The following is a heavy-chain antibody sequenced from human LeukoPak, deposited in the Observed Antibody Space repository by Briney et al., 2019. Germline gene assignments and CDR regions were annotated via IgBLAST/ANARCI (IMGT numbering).Heavy chain of an antibody. Sequence: GGSLRLSCAASGFTFSSYSMNGVRQAPGRGLEWVSSISSSSSYIYYADSVKGRFTISRDNAKNSLYLQMNSLRAEDTAVYYCARDKLWFGELPDYWGQGTLVAVSS. D-gene: IGHD3-10*01. CDR2: ISSSSSYI. V-gene: IGHV3-21*01. CDR1: GFTFSSYS. CDR3: ARDKLWFGELPDY. J-gene: IGHJ4*02.